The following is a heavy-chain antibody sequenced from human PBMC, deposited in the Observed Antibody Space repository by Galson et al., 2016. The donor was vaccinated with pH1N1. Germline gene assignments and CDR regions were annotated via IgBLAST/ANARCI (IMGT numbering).Heavy chain of an antibody. D-gene: IGHD5-12*01. CDR2: ILPKSGEA. J-gene: IGHJ6*02. V-gene: IGHV1-69*13. CDR3: ARVSGYSNDRYISGMDV. Sequence: SVKVSCKVSGDTFSDYVITWVRQAPGQGLEWMGGILPKSGEAKNAQQFQGRISITADETTATDFVDLNRLKSEDTAIYYCARVSGYSNDRYISGMDVWGQGTTVTVSS. CDR1: GDTFSDYV.